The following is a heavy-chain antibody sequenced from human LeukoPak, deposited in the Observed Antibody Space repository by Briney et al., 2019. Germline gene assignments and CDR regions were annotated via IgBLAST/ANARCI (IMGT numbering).Heavy chain of an antibody. V-gene: IGHV3-7*03. CDR1: GFALSSHW. CDR2: VNRDGSET. Sequence: PGGSLRLSCAASGFALSSHWMTWVRQVPGRGPEWVANVNRDGSETYYLDSVKGRFTISKDNAKNSLYLQMNSLRVEDTAVYYCARKGPTVTTYYYYGMDVWGQGTTVTVSS. D-gene: IGHD4-17*01. CDR3: ARKGPTVTTYYYYGMDV. J-gene: IGHJ6*02.